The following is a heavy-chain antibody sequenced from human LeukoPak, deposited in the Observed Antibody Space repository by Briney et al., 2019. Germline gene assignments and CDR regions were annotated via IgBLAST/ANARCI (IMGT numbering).Heavy chain of an antibody. D-gene: IGHD5-18*01. CDR2: IGTNGGDT. J-gene: IGHJ3*02. V-gene: IGHV3-64*04. CDR1: GFTLSNYA. Sequence: GGSLRLSCSGSGFTLSNYALHWVRQAPGKGLECISAIGTNGGDTYYADSVKGRFTISRDNSKNTVYLQMSSLRPEDTAVYYCARAVQPDSFDIWGQGTMVTVSS. CDR3: ARAVQPDSFDI.